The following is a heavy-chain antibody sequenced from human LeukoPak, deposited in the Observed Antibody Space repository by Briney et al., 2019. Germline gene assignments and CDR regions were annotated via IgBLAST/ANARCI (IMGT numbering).Heavy chain of an antibody. D-gene: IGHD3-22*01. V-gene: IGHV3-64*01. CDR1: GFTFSSYA. CDR2: ISSNGCST. CDR3: SRRPTLYYDSSAPEGVFDY. Sequence: PGGSLRLSCAASGFTFSSYAMHWVRQAPGKGLEYVSAISSNGCSTYYANSVKGRFTIHRDNSKNKLYLQMSSLRAEDMAVYYCSRRPTLYYDSSAPEGVFDYWGQGTLVTVSS. J-gene: IGHJ4*02.